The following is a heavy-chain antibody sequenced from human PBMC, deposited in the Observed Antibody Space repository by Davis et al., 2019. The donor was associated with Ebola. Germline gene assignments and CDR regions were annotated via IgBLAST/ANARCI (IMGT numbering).Heavy chain of an antibody. J-gene: IGHJ4*02. Sequence: ASVKVSCKASGYTFTSYYMHWVRQAPGQGLEWMGIINPSGGSTSYAQKFQGRVTMTTDTSTSTVYMELSSLTSEDTAVYYCARPAAAYNYYFDYWGQGTLVIVSS. D-gene: IGHD6-13*01. CDR3: ARPAAAYNYYFDY. CDR2: INPSGGST. V-gene: IGHV1-46*01. CDR1: GYTFTSYY.